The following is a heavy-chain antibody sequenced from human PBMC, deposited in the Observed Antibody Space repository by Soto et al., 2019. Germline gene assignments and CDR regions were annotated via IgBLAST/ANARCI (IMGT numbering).Heavy chain of an antibody. CDR3: ARFRVPI. J-gene: IGHJ3*02. V-gene: IGHV3-74*01. Sequence: EVQLVESGGGLVQPGGSLRLSCAASGFTFSSYWMHCIRKAPGEGLVWVSRINIDGSSTSYADSLKGRFTISRDNAKNTLYLQMNSLRAEDKDRYYCARFRVPIWGQGTMVPVST. D-gene: IGHD3-3*01. CDR1: GFTFSSYW. CDR2: INIDGSST.